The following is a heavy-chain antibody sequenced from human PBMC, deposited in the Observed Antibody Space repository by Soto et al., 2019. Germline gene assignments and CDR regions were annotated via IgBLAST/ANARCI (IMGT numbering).Heavy chain of an antibody. Sequence: SETLSLTCTVSGGSISSYYWSWIRQPPGKGLEWIGYIYYSGSTNYNPSLKSRVTISVDTSKNQFSLKLSSVTAADTAVYYCARFPLRSGYKYDDYWGQGTLVTVSS. CDR1: GGSISSYY. CDR3: ARFPLRSGYKYDDY. J-gene: IGHJ4*02. V-gene: IGHV4-59*01. CDR2: IYYSGST. D-gene: IGHD5-12*01.